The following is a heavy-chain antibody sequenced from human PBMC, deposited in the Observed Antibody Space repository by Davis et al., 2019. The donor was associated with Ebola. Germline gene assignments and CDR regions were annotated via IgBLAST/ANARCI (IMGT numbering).Heavy chain of an antibody. CDR2: IYYSGST. Sequence: GSLRLSCTVSGGSVSSGSYYWSWIRQPPGKGLEWIGYIYYSGSTNYNPSLKSRVTISVDTSKNQFSLKLSSVTAADTAVYYCARLSRYSSSPIDYWGQGTLVTVSS. CDR1: GGSVSSGSYY. CDR3: ARLSRYSSSPIDY. D-gene: IGHD6-13*01. V-gene: IGHV4-61*01. J-gene: IGHJ4*02.